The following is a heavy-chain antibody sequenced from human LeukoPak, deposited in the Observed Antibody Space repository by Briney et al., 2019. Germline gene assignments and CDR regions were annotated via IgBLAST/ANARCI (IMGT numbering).Heavy chain of an antibody. Sequence: ASVTVSCKASGYTFTSYGISWVRQAPGQGLDWMGWVSAYNGDTNYAQRFQGRVTITTDASTSTAYMELRSLRSDDTAVYYCARDCSTSCCPPFNYWGQGTLVTVSS. D-gene: IGHD2-2*01. J-gene: IGHJ4*02. CDR1: GYTFTSYG. CDR2: VSAYNGDT. V-gene: IGHV1-18*04. CDR3: ARDCSTSCCPPFNY.